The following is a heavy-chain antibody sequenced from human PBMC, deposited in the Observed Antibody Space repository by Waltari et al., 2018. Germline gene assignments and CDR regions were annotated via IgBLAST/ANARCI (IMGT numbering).Heavy chain of an antibody. Sequence: QVQLVQSGAEVKKPGSSVKVSCKASGGTFSNYAISWVRQAPGQGLEWMGGIIPILGTPNYAQKFQGRVTITADESTGTAYMELSSLRSEDTAVYYCAKTKYYYDSSGYSNFDYWGQGTLVTVSS. V-gene: IGHV1-69*01. J-gene: IGHJ4*02. CDR3: AKTKYYYDSSGYSNFDY. CDR1: GGTFSNYA. CDR2: IIPILGTP. D-gene: IGHD3-22*01.